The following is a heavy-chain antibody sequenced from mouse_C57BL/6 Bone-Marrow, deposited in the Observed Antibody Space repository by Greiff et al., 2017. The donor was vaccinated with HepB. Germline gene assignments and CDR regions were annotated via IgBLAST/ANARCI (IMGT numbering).Heavy chain of an antibody. CDR1: GFSLTSYG. V-gene: IGHV2-5*01. D-gene: IGHD1-1*01. J-gene: IGHJ1*03. Sequence: VQLQQSGPGLVQPTQSLSITCTVSGFSLTSYGVHWVRQSPGKGLEWLGVIWSGGSTDYNAAFMSRLSITRDNSKSQVFFKMNSLQADDTAIYYCAKRGGYYGSSPWYFDVWGTGTTVTVSS. CDR2: IWSGGST. CDR3: AKRGGYYGSSPWYFDV.